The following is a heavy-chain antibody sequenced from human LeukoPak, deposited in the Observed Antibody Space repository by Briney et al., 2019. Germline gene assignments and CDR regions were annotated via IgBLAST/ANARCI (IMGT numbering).Heavy chain of an antibody. CDR3: ARFRDDYVWGSYRYLGVHDY. CDR1: GGSFRGYY. J-gene: IGHJ4*02. D-gene: IGHD3-16*02. Sequence: SETLSLTYAVYGGSFRGYYWSWIRQPPGQGLDWIGEINHSGSTNYNPSLKSRVTISVDTSKNQFSLKLSSVTAADTAAYYCARFRDDYVWGSYRYLGVHDYWGQGTLVTVSS. V-gene: IGHV4-34*01. CDR2: INHSGST.